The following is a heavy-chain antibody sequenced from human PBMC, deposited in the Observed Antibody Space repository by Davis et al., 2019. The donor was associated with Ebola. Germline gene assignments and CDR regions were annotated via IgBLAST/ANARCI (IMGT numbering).Heavy chain of an antibody. J-gene: IGHJ6*02. CDR2: IFYSGST. CDR3: ARVDFFASGILYYYYGMDV. V-gene: IGHV4-31*03. D-gene: IGHD2/OR15-2a*01. CDR1: GGSISSGGYY. Sequence: SETLSLTCIVSGGSISSGGYYWSWIRQLPGRGLEWIGYIFYSGSTDYNPSLRSRVTLSVDASKNQFSLKLSSVTAADTAVYYCARVDFFASGILYYYYGMDVWGQGTTVTVPS.